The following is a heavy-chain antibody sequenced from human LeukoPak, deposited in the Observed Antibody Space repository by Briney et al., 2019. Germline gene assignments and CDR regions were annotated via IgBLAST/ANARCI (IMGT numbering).Heavy chain of an antibody. D-gene: IGHD3-22*01. CDR2: IYHSGCT. J-gene: IGHJ3*02. Sequence: PSETLSLTCTVSGYSISSGYYWGGIRQPPGKGPEWVGSIYHSGCTYYNPSLKSRVTISVDTSKNQFSLKLSSVTAADTAVYYCARDRSSGYPLYAFDIWGQGTMVTVSS. V-gene: IGHV4-38-2*02. CDR1: GYSISSGYY. CDR3: ARDRSSGYPLYAFDI.